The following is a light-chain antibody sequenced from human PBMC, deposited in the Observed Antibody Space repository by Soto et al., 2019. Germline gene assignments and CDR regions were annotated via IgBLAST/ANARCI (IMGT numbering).Light chain of an antibody. Sequence: VLTQSPGTLSLSPGEGATLSCRASHNISSTYLAWYQQKPGQAPRLLIYGASSRATGIPDRFSGSGSVTDFTLTVSRLEPEDFAVYYCQHYGSSMYTFGQGTMLDIK. CDR1: HNISSTY. CDR3: QHYGSSMYT. V-gene: IGKV3-20*01. J-gene: IGKJ2*01. CDR2: GAS.